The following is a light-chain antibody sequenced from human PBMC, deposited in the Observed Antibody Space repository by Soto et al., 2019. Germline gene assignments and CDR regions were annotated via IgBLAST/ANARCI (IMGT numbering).Light chain of an antibody. CDR3: SSYTSSSTVV. CDR2: EVS. V-gene: IGLV2-14*01. Sequence: QSALTQPASVSGSPGQSITISCTGTSSDVGGYNYVSWYQQHPGKAPKLMIYEVSNRPSGVSNRFSGSKSGNTASLTISWLHAEDEADYYCSSYTSSSTVVFGGGTQLTVL. CDR1: SSDVGGYNY. J-gene: IGLJ2*01.